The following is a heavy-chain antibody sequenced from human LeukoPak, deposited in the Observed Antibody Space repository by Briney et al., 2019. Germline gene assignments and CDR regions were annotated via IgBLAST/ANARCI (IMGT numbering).Heavy chain of an antibody. CDR1: GFTFSSYS. CDR2: ISSSSSYI. V-gene: IGHV3-21*01. Sequence: GGSLRLSCVASGFTFSSYSMNWVRQAPGKGLEWVSSISSSSSYIYYADSVKGRFTISRDNAKNSLYLQMNSLRAEDTAVYYCARDKLLWFGPFYGYMDVWGKGTTVTVSS. J-gene: IGHJ6*03. CDR3: ARDKLLWFGPFYGYMDV. D-gene: IGHD3-10*01.